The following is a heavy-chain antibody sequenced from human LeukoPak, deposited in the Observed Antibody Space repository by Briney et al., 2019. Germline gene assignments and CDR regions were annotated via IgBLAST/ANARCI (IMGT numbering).Heavy chain of an antibody. D-gene: IGHD4-17*01. J-gene: IGHJ4*02. V-gene: IGHV4-39*07. CDR3: ARAGDGDYGVY. CDR1: GGSISSSSYY. Sequence: SETLSLTCTVSGGSISSSSYYWGWIRQPPGKGLEWIGSIYYSGSTYYNPSLKSRVTISVDTSKNQFSLKLSSVTAADTAVYYCARAGDGDYGVYWGQGTLVTVSS. CDR2: IYYSGST.